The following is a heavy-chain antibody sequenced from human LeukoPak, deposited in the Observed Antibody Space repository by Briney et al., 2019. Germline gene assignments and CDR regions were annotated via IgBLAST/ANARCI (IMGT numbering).Heavy chain of an antibody. CDR1: GDSISSSSSY. CDR2: IYYSGST. D-gene: IGHD5-24*01. Sequence: SETLSLTCTVSGDSISSSSSYWGWIRQPPGEGLEWIGSIYYSGSTYYNPSLKSRVTISVDTSKNQFSLKLSSVTAADTAVYYCARDLLGYNTLGFDYWGQGTLVTVSS. V-gene: IGHV4-39*07. J-gene: IGHJ4*02. CDR3: ARDLLGYNTLGFDY.